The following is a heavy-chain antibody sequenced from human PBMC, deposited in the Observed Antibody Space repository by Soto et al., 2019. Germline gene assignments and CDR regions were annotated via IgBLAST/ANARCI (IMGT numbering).Heavy chain of an antibody. Sequence: PSETLSLTCTVSGGSISSVDYYWSWIRQPPGKGLEWIGYIHNSGSTYHNPSLKSRVTISVDTSKNQFSLKLSSVTAADTAVYYCASTEYYYGSGSYYKTAGPWGSWGQGTLVTVSS. V-gene: IGHV4-30-4*01. D-gene: IGHD3-10*01. CDR1: GGSISSVDYY. J-gene: IGHJ5*02. CDR2: IHNSGST. CDR3: ASTEYYYGSGSYYKTAGPWGS.